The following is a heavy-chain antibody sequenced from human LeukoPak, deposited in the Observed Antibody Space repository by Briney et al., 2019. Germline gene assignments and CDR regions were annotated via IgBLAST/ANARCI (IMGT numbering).Heavy chain of an antibody. J-gene: IGHJ4*02. CDR3: ATYDYVWGSYRNTVFDY. V-gene: IGHV1-24*01. Sequence: MHWVRQAPGKGLEXMGGFDPEDGETIYAQKFQGRVTMTEDTSTDTAYMELSSLKSEDTAVYYCATYDYVWGSYRNTVFDYWGQGTLVTVSS. D-gene: IGHD3-16*02. CDR2: FDPEDGET.